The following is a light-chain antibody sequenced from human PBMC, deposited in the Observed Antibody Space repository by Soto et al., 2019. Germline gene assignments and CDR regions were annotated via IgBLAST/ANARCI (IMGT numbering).Light chain of an antibody. Sequence: DXVVXXXPLSLPVTLGQPASXSCRSXRXXXXXXXXXYLNWFQQRPGQSPRRLIYKVSNRDSGVPDRFSGSGSGXDFTLKISRVEAEDFGVYYCMQGTHWPRSFGGGTKVETK. CDR1: RXXXXXXXXXY. J-gene: IGKJ4*01. CDR2: KVS. V-gene: IGKV2-30*01. CDR3: MQGTHWPRS.